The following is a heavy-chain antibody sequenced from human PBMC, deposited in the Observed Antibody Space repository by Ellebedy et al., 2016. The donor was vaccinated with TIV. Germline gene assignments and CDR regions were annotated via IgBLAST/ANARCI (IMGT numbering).Heavy chain of an antibody. CDR3: ARDYWGSYEY. CDR1: GYTFTDYR. D-gene: IGHD1-26*01. J-gene: IGHJ4*02. CDR2: ISPNGGGT. V-gene: IGHV1-2*02. Sequence: AASVKVSCKASGYTFTDYRLDWVRQAPGLGLEWMGWISPNGGGTHYAQKSQGRVSMTGDTSISTAYLELSRLTSDDTAVYYCARDYWGSYEYWGQGTLVTVSS.